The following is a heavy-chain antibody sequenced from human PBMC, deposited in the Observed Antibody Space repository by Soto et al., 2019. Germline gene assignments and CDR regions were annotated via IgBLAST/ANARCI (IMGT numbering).Heavy chain of an antibody. J-gene: IGHJ4*02. V-gene: IGHV3-23*01. CDR1: GFIFSNLG. Sequence: EVQLLESGGALVQPGGSLRLSCAASGFIFSNLGMTWVRQAPGKGLEWVSSISAGGDRTYYADSVAGRITISRDNSKNVLYLQLNSLRAEDTAVYFCAHWFKDYWGQGTLVTVSS. CDR2: ISAGGDRT. CDR3: AHWFKDY. D-gene: IGHD3-9*01.